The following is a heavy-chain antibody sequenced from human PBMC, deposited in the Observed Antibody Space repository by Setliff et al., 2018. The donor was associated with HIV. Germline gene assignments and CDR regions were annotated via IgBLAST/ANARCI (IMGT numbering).Heavy chain of an antibody. D-gene: IGHD3-16*01. CDR2: IHTSGRT. J-gene: IGHJ4*02. CDR3: VNPSGAMGDFDS. Sequence: SETLSLTCTVSGGSNSGDYWSWIRQPPGKGLEWIGYIHTSGRTNYNYPFKTRATISRDTSKNQFSLQLTSVTAADTAVYYCVNPSGAMGDFDSWGQGTLVTVSS. CDR1: GGSNSGDY. V-gene: IGHV4-4*09.